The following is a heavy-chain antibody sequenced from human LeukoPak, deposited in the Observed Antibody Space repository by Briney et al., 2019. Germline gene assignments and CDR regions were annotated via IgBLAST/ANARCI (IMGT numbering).Heavy chain of an antibody. CDR3: TFLLPPLGP. CDR2: IRSKANSYAT. CDR1: GFTFSGSA. Sequence: GGSLRLSCAASGFTFSGSAMHWVRQASGKGLEWVGRIRSKANSYATAYAASVKGRFTISRDDSKNTAYLQMNSLKTEDTAVYYCTFLLPPLGPWGQGTLVTVSS. D-gene: IGHD3-16*01. J-gene: IGHJ5*02. V-gene: IGHV3-73*01.